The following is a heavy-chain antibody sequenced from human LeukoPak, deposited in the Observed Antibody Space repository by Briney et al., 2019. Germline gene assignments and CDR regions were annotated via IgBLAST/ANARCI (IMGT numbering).Heavy chain of an antibody. CDR3: ARPSRGALFDY. V-gene: IGHV5-51*01. CDR2: IYPAASDT. CDR1: GYNFTNYW. Sequence: GESLKISCKASGYNFTNYWIGWVRQMPGKGLEWMGIIYPAASDTKYNPSFQGHVTISADKSISTAYLQWSSLQASDTAMYYCARPSRGALFDYWGQGALVTVSS. J-gene: IGHJ4*02. D-gene: IGHD3-10*01.